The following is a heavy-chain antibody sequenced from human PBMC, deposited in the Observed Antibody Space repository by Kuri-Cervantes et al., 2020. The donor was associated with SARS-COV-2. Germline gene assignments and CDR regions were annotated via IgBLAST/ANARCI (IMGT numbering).Heavy chain of an antibody. CDR3: ARGAPIVVVPAAKGDDAFDI. Sequence: ASVKVSCKASGGTFSTDGITWVRQAPGQGLEWMGITNPSGGSTSYAQKFQGRVTMTRDTSTSTVYMELSSLRSEDTAVYYCARGAPIVVVPAAKGDDAFDIWGQGTMVTVSS. D-gene: IGHD2-2*01. CDR2: TNPSGGST. V-gene: IGHV1-46*01. CDR1: GGTFSTDG. J-gene: IGHJ3*02.